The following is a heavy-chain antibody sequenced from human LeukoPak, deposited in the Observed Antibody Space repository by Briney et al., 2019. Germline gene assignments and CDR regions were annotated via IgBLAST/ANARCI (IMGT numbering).Heavy chain of an antibody. CDR1: GFTFSSYA. CDR2: ISGSGGST. CDR3: AKGQIFPTPFDY. Sequence: PGGSLRLSCAASGFTFSSYAMSWVRQAPGKGLEWVSAISGSGGSTYYTDSVKGRFTISRVNSKNTLYLQMNSLRAEDTAVYYCAKGQIFPTPFDYWGQGTLVTVSS. J-gene: IGHJ4*02. D-gene: IGHD2-15*01. V-gene: IGHV3-23*01.